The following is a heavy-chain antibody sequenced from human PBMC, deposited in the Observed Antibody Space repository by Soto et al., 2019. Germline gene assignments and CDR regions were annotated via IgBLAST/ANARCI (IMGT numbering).Heavy chain of an antibody. V-gene: IGHV1-18*01. CDR3: ARQHDTLTGYSFDY. Sequence: GASVKVSCKASGYTFNKYGISWVRQAPGQGLEWMGWISAYNGNTNYAQKLQGRVTMTTDTSASTGYMELSSLRSEDTAVYFCARQHDTLTGYSFDYWGQGALVTVSS. CDR2: ISAYNGNT. CDR1: GYTFNKYG. D-gene: IGHD3-9*01. J-gene: IGHJ4*02.